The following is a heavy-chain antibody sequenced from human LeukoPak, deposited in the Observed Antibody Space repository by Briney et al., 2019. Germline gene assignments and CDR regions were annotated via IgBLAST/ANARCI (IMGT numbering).Heavy chain of an antibody. Sequence: MASETLSLTCTVSGASISNYYWSWIRQPPGKGLEWIGYIYYTGSTNYNPSLESRVTISVDTSKNQFSLKLTSVTAADTPVYYCARGGWSLDYWGQGTLVTVSS. CDR3: ARGGWSLDY. V-gene: IGHV4-59*01. CDR2: IYYTGST. D-gene: IGHD6-19*01. J-gene: IGHJ4*02. CDR1: GASISNYY.